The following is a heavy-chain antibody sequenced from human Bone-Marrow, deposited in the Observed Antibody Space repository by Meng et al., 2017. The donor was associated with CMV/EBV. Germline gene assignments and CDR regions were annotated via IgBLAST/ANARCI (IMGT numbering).Heavy chain of an antibody. CDR1: GSTFSDYY. Sequence: GGSLRLSCAASGSTFSDYYMSWIRQAPGKGLEWVSYISSSGSTIYYADSVKGRFTISRDNAKNSLYLQMNSLRAEDTAVYYCAKTVAGTSWFAPWGQGTLVPVYS. CDR2: ISSSGSTI. J-gene: IGHJ5*02. CDR3: AKTVAGTSWFAP. D-gene: IGHD6-13*01. V-gene: IGHV3-11*04.